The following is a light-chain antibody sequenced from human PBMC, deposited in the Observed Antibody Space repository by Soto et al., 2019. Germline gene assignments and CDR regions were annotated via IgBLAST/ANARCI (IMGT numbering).Light chain of an antibody. Sequence: DIQMTQSPSTLSASVGDRVTITCRASQSISSWLAWYQQKPGKAPKLLIYKASSLESGVPSRFSGSGSGTEFHHTISSLQPDDFATYYCQQYNSYSRTFGQGTKVEIK. J-gene: IGKJ1*01. CDR2: KAS. CDR1: QSISSW. V-gene: IGKV1-5*03. CDR3: QQYNSYSRT.